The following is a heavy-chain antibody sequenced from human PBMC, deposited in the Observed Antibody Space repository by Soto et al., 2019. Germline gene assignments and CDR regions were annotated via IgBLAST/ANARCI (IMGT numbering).Heavy chain of an antibody. CDR2: IYFSGTT. V-gene: IGHV4-39*01. Sequence: QLQLQESGPGLVRPSETLSLTCTFSDDSISSTTYYWGWIRQPPGKGLEWIGSIYFSGTTYYNPSPKSRVPISVDTSRKQFSLKLRSVTAADTAVYYCASQNRRSSGWGTFDPWGQGTLVTVSS. CDR3: ASQNRRSSGWGTFDP. D-gene: IGHD6-19*01. J-gene: IGHJ5*02. CDR1: DDSISSTTYY.